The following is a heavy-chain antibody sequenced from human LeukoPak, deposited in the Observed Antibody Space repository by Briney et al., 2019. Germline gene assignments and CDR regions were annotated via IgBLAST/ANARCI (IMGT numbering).Heavy chain of an antibody. CDR3: VRTLNAISTDDY. J-gene: IGHJ4*02. CDR1: GFSFSNYW. Sequence: GGSLRLSCAASGFSFSNYWMTWVRQAPGKGLEWVANINQDGSEKNYVDSVKGRFTISRDNAKNSLYLQMNSLRAEDTAVYYCVRTLNAISTDDYWGRGTLVTVAS. D-gene: IGHD3-3*01. V-gene: IGHV3-7*01. CDR2: INQDGSEK.